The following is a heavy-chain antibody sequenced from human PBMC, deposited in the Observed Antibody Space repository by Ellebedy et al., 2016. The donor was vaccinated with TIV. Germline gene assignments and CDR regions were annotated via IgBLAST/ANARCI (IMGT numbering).Heavy chain of an antibody. D-gene: IGHD2-15*01. CDR2: INPNTGGT. CDR3: ARRSVTGMDV. V-gene: IGHV1-2*04. Sequence: ASVTVSCXASGYDFGGYFIHWVRQAPGQGLEWMAWINPNTGGTIFAQKFEDWVTVTRDTSVTTVYMELNSLTSNDTAVYYCARRSVTGMDVWGQGTAVTVSS. CDR1: GYDFGGYF. J-gene: IGHJ6*02.